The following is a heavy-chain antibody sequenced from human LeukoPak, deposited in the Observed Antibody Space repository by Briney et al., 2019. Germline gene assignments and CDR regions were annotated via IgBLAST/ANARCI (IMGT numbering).Heavy chain of an antibody. V-gene: IGHV4-39*07. D-gene: IGHD2-8*01. CDR2: IYYTGST. J-gene: IGHJ4*02. Sequence: SETLSLTCTVSRGSVSSSTYYWGWVRQPPGKGLEWIASIYYTGSTYYNPSLKSRVTISLDMSKNEFFLTMTSVTAADTAVYFCTAEKNGSPHYWGQGTQVTVSS. CDR1: RGSVSSSTYY. CDR3: TAEKNGSPHY.